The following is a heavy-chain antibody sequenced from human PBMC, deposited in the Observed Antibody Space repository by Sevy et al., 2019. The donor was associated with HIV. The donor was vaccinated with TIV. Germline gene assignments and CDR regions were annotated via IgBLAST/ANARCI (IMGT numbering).Heavy chain of an antibody. CDR1: GFTFGSYD. D-gene: IGHD3-10*01. CDR2: ISFYGSNK. Sequence: GGSLRLSSAASGFTFGSYDMYWVRQTPGKGLEWVALISFYGSNKEYADSVKGRFTISRDNSKNTVYLQMSSLKPEDTAVYYCAKDAFEVRGVLSSRGMPTYYHAMDLWGQGTTVTVSS. V-gene: IGHV3-30*18. J-gene: IGHJ6*02. CDR3: AKDAFEVRGVLSSRGMPTYYHAMDL.